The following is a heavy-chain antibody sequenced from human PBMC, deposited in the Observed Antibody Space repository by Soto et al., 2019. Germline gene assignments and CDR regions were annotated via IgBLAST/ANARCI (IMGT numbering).Heavy chain of an antibody. V-gene: IGHV3-30*03. CDR1: GFRFSDYG. D-gene: IGHD3-22*01. J-gene: IGHJ4*02. Sequence: QVQLVQTGGGAVLPGRSLSLSCAASGFRFSDYGMHWVRQAPGKGLEWAAVISYDGNNKYYADSVKGRFTISRDNSKNTLYLQMEGLRVEDTAVYYCARGGRSGSSGYYNPGFDYWGQGTLVSVSS. CDR2: ISYDGNNK. CDR3: ARGGRSGSSGYYNPGFDY.